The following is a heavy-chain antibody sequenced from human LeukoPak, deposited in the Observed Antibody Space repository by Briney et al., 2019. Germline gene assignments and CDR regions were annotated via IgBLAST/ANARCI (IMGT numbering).Heavy chain of an antibody. J-gene: IGHJ4*02. Sequence: SETLSLTCTVSGGSISSGDYYWSWIRQPPGKGLEWIGYIYYSGSTYYNPSLKSRVTISVDTSKNQFSLKLSSVTAADTAVYYCARDSCGDCYYDYWGQGTLVTVSS. V-gene: IGHV4-30-4*08. D-gene: IGHD2-21*01. CDR1: GGSISSGDYY. CDR2: IYYSGST. CDR3: ARDSCGDCYYDY.